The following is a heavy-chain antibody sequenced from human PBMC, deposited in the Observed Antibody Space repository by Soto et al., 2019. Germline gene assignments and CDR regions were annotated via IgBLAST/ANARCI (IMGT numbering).Heavy chain of an antibody. J-gene: IGHJ3*02. D-gene: IGHD3-9*01. CDR2: IYYSGST. Sequence: SETLSLTCTVSGDSISSGNYYWSWIRQPPGEGLEWIGYIYYSGSTNYNPSLKSRVTISVDTSKNQFSLKLSSVTAADTAVYYCASTPFVYYDILTGTAFDIWGQGTMVTVSS. CDR3: ASTPFVYYDILTGTAFDI. CDR1: GDSISSGNYY. V-gene: IGHV4-61*01.